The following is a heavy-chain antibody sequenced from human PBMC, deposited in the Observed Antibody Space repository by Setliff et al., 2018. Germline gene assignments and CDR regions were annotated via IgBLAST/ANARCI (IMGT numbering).Heavy chain of an antibody. V-gene: IGHV1-69*13. J-gene: IGHJ4*02. CDR2: IIPIFGIT. D-gene: IGHD4-17*01. CDR1: GGTFNTYA. Sequence: SVKVSCKASGGTFNTYAISWVRQAPGQGLEWMGGIIPIFGITNYAQKFQGRVTITADESTSTAYMELSSLRSEDTAVYYCARDFLGIHIDHGNALDDYWGQGTLVTVSS. CDR3: ARDFLGIHIDHGNALDDY.